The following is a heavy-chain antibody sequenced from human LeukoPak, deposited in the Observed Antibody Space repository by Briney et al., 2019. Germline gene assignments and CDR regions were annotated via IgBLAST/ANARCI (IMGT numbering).Heavy chain of an antibody. Sequence: GESLKISCKGSGYSFSSSWFAWVRQMPGKGLEWMGIIDPSDSNNRYSPSFQGQVTMSVDKSISTAYLQWGSLKASDTAMYYCARKSGRAFDIWGQGTMVTVSS. V-gene: IGHV5-51*01. D-gene: IGHD2-15*01. J-gene: IGHJ3*02. CDR3: ARKSGRAFDI. CDR1: GYSFSSSW. CDR2: IDPSDSNN.